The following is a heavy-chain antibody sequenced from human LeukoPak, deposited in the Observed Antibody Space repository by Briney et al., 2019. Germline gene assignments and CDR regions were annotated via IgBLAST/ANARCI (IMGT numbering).Heavy chain of an antibody. J-gene: IGHJ3*02. D-gene: IGHD2-21*01. CDR3: ARARDCGGDCNEDAFDI. CDR1: GGTFSSYA. V-gene: IGHV1-69*13. Sequence: ASVKVSCKASGGTFSSYAISWVRQAPGQGLEWMRGIIPIFGTANYAQKFQGRVTITADESTSTAYMELSSLRSEDTAVYYCARARDCGGDCNEDAFDIWGQGTMVTVSS. CDR2: IIPIFGTA.